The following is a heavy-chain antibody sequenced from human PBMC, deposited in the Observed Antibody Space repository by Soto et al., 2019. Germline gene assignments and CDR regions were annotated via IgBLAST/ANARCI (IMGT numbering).Heavy chain of an antibody. J-gene: IGHJ6*04. Sequence: LRHSCAASGFTFTSYGVHWIRQERGKGLEWMALILHDGSAEYYAESVKGRFTISRDNARNSLFLQMNSLRAEDTAVYYCARAECSTPNCLTAYYSYGLDVLGKGTTVTVSS. CDR2: ILHDGSAE. CDR3: ARAECSTPNCLTAYYSYGLDV. V-gene: IGHV3-30*04. CDR1: GFTFTSYG. D-gene: IGHD2-2*01.